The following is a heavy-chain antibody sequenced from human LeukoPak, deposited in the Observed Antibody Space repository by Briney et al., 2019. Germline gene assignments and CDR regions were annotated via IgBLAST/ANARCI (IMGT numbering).Heavy chain of an antibody. V-gene: IGHV4-59*01. J-gene: IGHJ4*02. CDR2: IYYSGTT. D-gene: IGHD6-19*01. Sequence: SETLSLTCTVSGGSISGYSWSWIRQPTGRELEWIGYIYYSGTTNYNPSLKSRVTISVDTSNNQSSLRLTSVTAADTAVYYCVRRRAVTYDFDQWGQGILVTVSS. CDR1: GGSISGYS. CDR3: VRRRAVTYDFDQ.